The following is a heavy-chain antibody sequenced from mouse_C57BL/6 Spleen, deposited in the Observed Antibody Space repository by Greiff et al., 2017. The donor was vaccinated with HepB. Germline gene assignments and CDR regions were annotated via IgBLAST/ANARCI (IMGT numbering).Heavy chain of an antibody. CDR3: ASFITTVVEGFAY. J-gene: IGHJ3*01. CDR1: GYTFTSYW. V-gene: IGHV1-69*01. Sequence: VQLQQPGAELVMPGASVKLSCKASGYTFTSYWMHWVKQRPGQGLEWIGEIDPSDSYTNYNQKFKGKSTLTVDKSSSTAYMQLSSLTSEDSAVYYCASFITTVVEGFAYWGQGTLVTVSA. D-gene: IGHD1-1*01. CDR2: IDPSDSYT.